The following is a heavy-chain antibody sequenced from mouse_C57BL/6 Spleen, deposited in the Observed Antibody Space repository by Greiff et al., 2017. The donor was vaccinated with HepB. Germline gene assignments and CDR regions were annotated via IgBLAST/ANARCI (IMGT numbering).Heavy chain of an antibody. V-gene: IGHV7-3*01. CDR2: MRNKANGYTT. Sequence: EVMLVESGGGLVQPGGSLSLSCAASGFTFTDYYMSWVRQPPGKALEWLGFMRNKANGYTTEYSASVKGRFTISRDNSQSILYLQMNALRAEDSATYYCARYEGIWYPMDYWGQGTSVTVSS. CDR1: GFTFTDYY. D-gene: IGHD1-1*02. CDR3: ARYEGIWYPMDY. J-gene: IGHJ4*01.